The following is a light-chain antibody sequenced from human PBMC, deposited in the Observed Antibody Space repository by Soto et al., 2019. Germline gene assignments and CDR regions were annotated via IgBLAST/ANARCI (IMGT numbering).Light chain of an antibody. Sequence: ALQMTQSPSSLSASVGDRVTITCRASQGVKNDLGWYQQRPGKAPKLLIYAASSLQSGVPSRFSAIESGTDVTLNLSSLQPEDDETYYGLQDYTYPLTFGGGTKVDI. J-gene: IGKJ4*01. V-gene: IGKV1-6*01. CDR1: QGVKND. CDR2: AAS. CDR3: LQDYTYPLT.